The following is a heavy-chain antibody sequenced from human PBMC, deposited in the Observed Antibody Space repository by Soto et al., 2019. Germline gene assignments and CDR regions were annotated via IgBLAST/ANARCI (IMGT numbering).Heavy chain of an antibody. CDR1: GYTFTSYG. D-gene: IGHD6-19*01. CDR2: ISAYNGNT. Sequence: ASVKVSCKASGYTFTSYGISWVRQAPGRGLEWMGWISAYNGNTNYAQKLQGRVTMTTDTSTSTAYMELRSLRSDDTAVYYCARGGLAVADYYYYYGMDVWGQGTTVSVSS. V-gene: IGHV1-18*01. J-gene: IGHJ6*02. CDR3: ARGGLAVADYYYYYGMDV.